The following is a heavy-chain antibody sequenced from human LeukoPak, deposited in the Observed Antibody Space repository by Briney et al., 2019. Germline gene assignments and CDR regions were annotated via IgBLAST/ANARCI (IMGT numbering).Heavy chain of an antibody. CDR2: IIPIFGIA. Sequence: SVKVSCKASGGTFSSCAISWVRQAPGQGLEWMGRIIPIFGIANYAQKFQGRVTITADKSTSTAYMELSSLRSEDTAVYYCAREMATTRTDFDYWGQGTLVTVSS. CDR1: GGTFSSCA. V-gene: IGHV1-69*04. D-gene: IGHD5-24*01. CDR3: AREMATTRTDFDY. J-gene: IGHJ4*02.